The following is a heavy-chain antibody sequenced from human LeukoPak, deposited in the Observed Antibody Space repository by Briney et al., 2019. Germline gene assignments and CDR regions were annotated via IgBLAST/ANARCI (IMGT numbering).Heavy chain of an antibody. J-gene: IGHJ4*02. Sequence: PGGSLRLSCAASGFTFSTYAMSWVRQAPGKGLEWVSAISGNGGSTYYADSVKGRFTISRDNSKNTLYLQMNSLRAEDTAVYYCAKVAYGDPDYFDYWGQGTLVTVSS. V-gene: IGHV3-23*01. CDR2: ISGNGGST. CDR1: GFTFSTYA. CDR3: AKVAYGDPDYFDY. D-gene: IGHD4-17*01.